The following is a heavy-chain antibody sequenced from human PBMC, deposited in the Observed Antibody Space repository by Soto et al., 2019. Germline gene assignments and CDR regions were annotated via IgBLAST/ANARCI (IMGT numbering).Heavy chain of an antibody. CDR3: ARQHSSGWYSNYYYGMDV. Sequence: EVQLVESGGGLVQPGGSLRLSCAASGFTFSSYEMNWVRQAPGKGLEWVSYISSSGSTIYYADSVKGRFTISRDNAKNSLYLQMNSLRAEDTAVYYCARQHSSGWYSNYYYGMDVWGQGTTVTVSS. V-gene: IGHV3-48*03. CDR2: ISSSGSTI. CDR1: GFTFSSYE. J-gene: IGHJ6*02. D-gene: IGHD6-19*01.